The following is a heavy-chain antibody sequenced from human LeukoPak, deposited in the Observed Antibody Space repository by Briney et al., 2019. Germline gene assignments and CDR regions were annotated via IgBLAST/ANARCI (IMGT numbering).Heavy chain of an antibody. D-gene: IGHD2-15*01. CDR3: ATGRLGYCSGGSCSDFDY. J-gene: IGHJ4*02. CDR1: VYTFTSNY. Sequence: GASVKVSCQAFVYTFTSNYMHWVRQAPGQGREGMGWISDYNWNTHYAQKLQGRVTMNTDTTTITAYMKMRSLRSDDTAVSDCATGRLGYCSGGSCSDFDYWGQGTLVTVSS. V-gene: IGHV1-18*04. CDR2: ISDYNWNT.